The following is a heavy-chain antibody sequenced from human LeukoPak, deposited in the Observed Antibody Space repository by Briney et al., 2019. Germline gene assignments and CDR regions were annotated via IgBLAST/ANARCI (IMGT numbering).Heavy chain of an antibody. V-gene: IGHV3-21*01. CDR1: GFTFSSYS. CDR2: ITSSSSYK. CDR3: ARDYCSSTSCLFDY. D-gene: IGHD2-2*01. Sequence: GGSLRLSCAASGFTFSSYSMNWVRQAPGKGLEWVSSITSSSSYKYYADSVKGRFTISRDNAKNSLYLQMNSLRAEDTAVYYCARDYCSSTSCLFDYWGQGTLVTVSS. J-gene: IGHJ4*02.